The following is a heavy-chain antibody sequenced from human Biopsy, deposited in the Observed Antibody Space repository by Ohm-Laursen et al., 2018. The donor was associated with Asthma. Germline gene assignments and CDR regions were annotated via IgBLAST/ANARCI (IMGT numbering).Heavy chain of an antibody. CDR1: GFTFGDYW. CDR2: IKHDGSEK. CDR3: ARTFHFWSPYHAEHYQL. J-gene: IGHJ1*01. D-gene: IGHD3-3*01. Sequence: SLRLSCAASGFTFGDYWMSWVRQVPGQGLEWVANIKHDGSEKNHVDSLKGRFTISRDNAKNLLFLQMNSLRAEDTAVYYCARTFHFWSPYHAEHYQLWGQGTLVTVPS. V-gene: IGHV3-7*01.